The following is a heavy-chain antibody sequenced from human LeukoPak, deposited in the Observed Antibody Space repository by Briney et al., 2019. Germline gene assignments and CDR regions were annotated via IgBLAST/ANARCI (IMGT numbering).Heavy chain of an antibody. CDR1: GFTFSSYS. D-gene: IGHD1-26*01. J-gene: IGHJ4*02. CDR2: ISSSNYI. Sequence: PGGSLRLSCAASGFTFSSYSMNWVRQAPGKGLEWVSSISSSNYIYYADSVKGRFTISRDNAKNSLYLQMNSLRAEDTAVYYCASGYSGSYYYWGQGTLVTVSS. V-gene: IGHV3-21*01. CDR3: ASGYSGSYYY.